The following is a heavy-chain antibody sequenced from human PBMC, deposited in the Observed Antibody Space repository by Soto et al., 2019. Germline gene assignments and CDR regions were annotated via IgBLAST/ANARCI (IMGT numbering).Heavy chain of an antibody. CDR3: ARGRGGGDYGRWFDP. D-gene: IGHD4-17*01. J-gene: IGHJ5*02. CDR1: GGSFSGYY. V-gene: IGHV4-34*01. Sequence: QVQLQQWGAGLLKPSETLSLTCAVYGGSFSGYYWSWIRQPPGKGLEWIGEINHSGSTNYNPSLKSRVTTSVDTSKNQFSLKLSSVTAADTAVYYCARGRGGGDYGRWFDPWGQGTLVTVSS. CDR2: INHSGST.